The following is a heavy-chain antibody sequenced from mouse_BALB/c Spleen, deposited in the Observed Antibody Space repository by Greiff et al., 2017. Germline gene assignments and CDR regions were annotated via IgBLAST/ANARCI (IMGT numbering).Heavy chain of an antibody. CDR3: ARKNYGYWFAY. CDR1: GYSITSGYY. Sequence: VQLQQSGPGLVKPSQSLSLTCSVTGYSITSGYYWNWIRQFPGNKLEWMGYISYDGSNNYNPSLKNRISITRDTSKNQFFLKLNSVTTEDTATYYCARKNYGYWFAYWGQGTLVTVSA. V-gene: IGHV3-6*02. D-gene: IGHD1-2*01. CDR2: ISYDGSN. J-gene: IGHJ3*01.